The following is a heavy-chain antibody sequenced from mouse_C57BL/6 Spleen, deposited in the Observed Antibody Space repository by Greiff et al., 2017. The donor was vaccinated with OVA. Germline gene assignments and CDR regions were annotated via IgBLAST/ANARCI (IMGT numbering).Heavy chain of an antibody. D-gene: IGHD2-3*01. CDR1: GYTFTDYE. V-gene: IGHV1-15*01. CDR3: TRSGDGYQYFDV. J-gene: IGHJ1*03. CDR2: IDPETGGT. Sequence: VQLQQSGAELVRPGASVSLSCTASGYTFTDYEMHWVKQTPVHGLAWIGAIDPETGGTAYKQKYKGKAILTADKSSSTAYMGLRSLTSEDSAVYYCTRSGDGYQYFDVWGTGTTVTVSS.